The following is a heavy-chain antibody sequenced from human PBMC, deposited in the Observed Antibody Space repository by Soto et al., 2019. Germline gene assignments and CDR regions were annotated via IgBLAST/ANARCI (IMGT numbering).Heavy chain of an antibody. CDR3: ARETYYDFWSGPYYGMDV. J-gene: IGHJ6*02. CDR2: ISYDGSNK. Sequence: GKGLEWVAVISYDGSNKYYADSVKGRFTISRDNSKNTLYLQMNSLRAEDTAVYYCARETYYDFWSGPYYGMDVWGQGTTVTVSS. V-gene: IGHV3-30-3*01. D-gene: IGHD3-3*01.